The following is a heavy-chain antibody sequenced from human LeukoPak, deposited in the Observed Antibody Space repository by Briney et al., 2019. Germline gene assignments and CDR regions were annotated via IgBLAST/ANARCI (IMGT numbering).Heavy chain of an antibody. V-gene: IGHV1-2*02. CDR2: INPKSGGT. J-gene: IGHJ4*02. Sequence: ASMKVSCKASGYTFTGHYLHWVRQAPGQGLEWVAWINPKSGGTDYAQKFQGRVAVTTNTSISTAYMEMRRLISDDTAAYYCARAIVAEPAAIDDYWGQGTLVTVSS. CDR1: GYTFTGHY. CDR3: ARAIVAEPAAIDDY. D-gene: IGHD2-2*01.